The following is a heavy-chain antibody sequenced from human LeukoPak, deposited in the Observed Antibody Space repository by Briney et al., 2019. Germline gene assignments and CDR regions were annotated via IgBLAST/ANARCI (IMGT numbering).Heavy chain of an antibody. CDR1: GGSISSYY. D-gene: IGHD5-24*01. V-gene: IGHV4-59*01. Sequence: PSETLSLTCTVSGGSISSYYWSWIRQPPGKGLEWIGYIYYSGSTNYNPSLKSRVTISVDTSKNQYSLKLSSVTAADTAVYYCARWLQLRPHAFDIWGQGTMVTVSS. CDR3: ARWLQLRPHAFDI. CDR2: IYYSGST. J-gene: IGHJ3*02.